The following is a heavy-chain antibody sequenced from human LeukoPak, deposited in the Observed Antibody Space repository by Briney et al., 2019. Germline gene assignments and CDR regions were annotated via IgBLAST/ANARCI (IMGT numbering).Heavy chain of an antibody. CDR2: ISGSGDRT. Sequence: GGSLRLSCAASGFTFSSYAMSWVRQAPGKGLEWVSAISGSGDRTYYADSVKGRFTISRDNSKNTLYLQMNSLRAEDTAVYHCARDRSIVLMVYGSNWYFDLWGRGTLVTVSS. CDR1: GFTFSSYA. J-gene: IGHJ2*01. CDR3: ARDRSIVLMVYGSNWYFDL. V-gene: IGHV3-23*01. D-gene: IGHD2-8*01.